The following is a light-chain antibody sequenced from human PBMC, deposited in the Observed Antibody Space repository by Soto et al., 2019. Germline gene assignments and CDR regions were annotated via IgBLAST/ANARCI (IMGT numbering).Light chain of an antibody. Sequence: EIVLTQSPGTLSLSPGERATLSCRASQSVSSSYLAWYQQKPGQAPRLLIYGASSRATGIPERLSGSGSGTDFTLTISGLEPEDFAVYYCQQYGSSPVTFGGGTKVEIK. CDR2: GAS. CDR3: QQYGSSPVT. CDR1: QSVSSSY. V-gene: IGKV3-20*01. J-gene: IGKJ4*01.